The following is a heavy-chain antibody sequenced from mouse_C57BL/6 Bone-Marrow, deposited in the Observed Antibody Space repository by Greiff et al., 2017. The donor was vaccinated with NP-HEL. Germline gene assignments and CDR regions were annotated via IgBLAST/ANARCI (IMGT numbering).Heavy chain of an antibody. CDR2: ISGGGGNT. CDR3: ARHGNYLYFDY. D-gene: IGHD2-1*01. Sequence: EVKLVESGGGLVKPGGSLKLSCAASGFTFSSYTMSWVRQTPEKRLEWVATISGGGGNTYYPDSVKGRFTISRDNAKNTLYLQMSSLRSEDTALYYCARHGNYLYFDYWGQGTTLTVSS. CDR1: GFTFSSYT. V-gene: IGHV5-9*01. J-gene: IGHJ2*01.